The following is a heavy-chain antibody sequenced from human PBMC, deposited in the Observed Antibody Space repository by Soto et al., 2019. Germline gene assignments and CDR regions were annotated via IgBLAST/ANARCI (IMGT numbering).Heavy chain of an antibody. V-gene: IGHV3-11*06. CDR1: GFTFSDYY. J-gene: IGHJ4*02. D-gene: IGHD2-8*01. Sequence: GGSLRLSCAASGFTFSDYYMSWIHQAPGKGLEWVSYISSSSSYTNYADSVKGRFTISRDNAKNSLYLQMNSLRAEDTAVYYCARGMVPYCFDYWGQGTLVPVSS. CDR2: ISSSSSYT. CDR3: ARGMVPYCFDY.